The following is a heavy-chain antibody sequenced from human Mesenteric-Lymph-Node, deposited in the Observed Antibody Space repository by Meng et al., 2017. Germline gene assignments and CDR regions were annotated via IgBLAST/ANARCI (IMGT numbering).Heavy chain of an antibody. Sequence: GSLRLSCTVSGYSISSGYYWGWIRQPPGKGLEWIGNIYHSGSTYYNPSLKSRVTISVDTSKNQFSLKLTSVTAADTAVYYCARDIRYYDSSGYAFETSNDYWGQGTLVTVSS. J-gene: IGHJ4*02. V-gene: IGHV4-38-2*02. D-gene: IGHD3-22*01. CDR1: GYSISSGYY. CDR2: IYHSGST. CDR3: ARDIRYYDSSGYAFETSNDY.